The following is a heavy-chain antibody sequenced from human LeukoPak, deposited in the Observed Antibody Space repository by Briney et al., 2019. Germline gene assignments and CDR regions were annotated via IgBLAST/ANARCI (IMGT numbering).Heavy chain of an antibody. Sequence: KPSETLSLTCTVSGDSIRSSNHYWTWIRQPPGKGLEWIASIYSSGRTYYNPSLKSGVTIFVATSKNQFSLKLSSVTAADTAVYYCSKGGGVTVSDTWGQGTLVTVSS. CDR1: GDSIRSSNHY. CDR3: SKGGGVTVSDT. CDR2: IYSSGRT. D-gene: IGHD6-19*01. V-gene: IGHV4-39*01. J-gene: IGHJ4*02.